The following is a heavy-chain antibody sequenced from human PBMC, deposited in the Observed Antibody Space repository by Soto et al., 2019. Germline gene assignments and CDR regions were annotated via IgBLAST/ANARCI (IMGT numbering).Heavy chain of an antibody. D-gene: IGHD3-10*01. J-gene: IGHJ4*02. CDR2: ISSNGGST. V-gene: IGHV3-64*01. CDR1: GFTFSSYA. Sequence: GGSLRLSCAASGFTFSSYAMHWVRQAPGKGLEYVSAISSNGGSTYYANSVKGRFTISRDNSKNTLYLQMGSLRAEDMAVYYCARVVHYYGSGSYYGPYFDYWGQGTLVTVSS. CDR3: ARVVHYYGSGSYYGPYFDY.